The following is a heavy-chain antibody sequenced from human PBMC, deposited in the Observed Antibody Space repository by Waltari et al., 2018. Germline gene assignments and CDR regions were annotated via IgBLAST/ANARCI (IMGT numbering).Heavy chain of an antibody. Sequence: EVQLVESGGGLIQPGGSLRLSCAASGFTVSDPYMNWVRQAPGKGLEWVSVIFSGSNTYYADSVKGRFTISRDNSKNMLYLQMNSLRAEDTALYYCARGQPATSCFFCVDVWGQGTTVTVSS. CDR3: ARGQPATSCFFCVDV. CDR2: IFSGSNT. D-gene: IGHD2-2*01. CDR1: GFTVSDPY. V-gene: IGHV3-53*01. J-gene: IGHJ6*02.